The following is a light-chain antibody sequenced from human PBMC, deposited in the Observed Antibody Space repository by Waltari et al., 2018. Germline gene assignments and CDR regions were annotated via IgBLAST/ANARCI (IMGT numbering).Light chain of an antibody. J-gene: IGKJ4*01. V-gene: IGKV1-39*01. Sequence: DIQLTQSPSSLSASAGDRVTITCRASQSISNFLNWYQQKPGKAPNLLIYDTSSLQSGVPSRFSGSGAGTDFTRTISRLQPEDFATYFCQQSYRTPLTFGGGTKVEIK. CDR2: DTS. CDR3: QQSYRTPLT. CDR1: QSISNF.